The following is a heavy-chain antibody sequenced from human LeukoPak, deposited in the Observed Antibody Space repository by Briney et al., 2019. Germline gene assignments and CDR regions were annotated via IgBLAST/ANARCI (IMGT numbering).Heavy chain of an antibody. J-gene: IGHJ4*02. D-gene: IGHD6-25*01. CDR3: ARIDPLGFFDQ. Sequence: SETLSLACSVSGGFSSRYYWSWVRQPLGKGLEWLGHIFHSGHSNYNASLTSRIRMSVDTSKAQFSLELASVTAADTAVYYCARIDPLGFFDQWGPGILVTVSS. CDR1: GGFSSRYY. V-gene: IGHV4-59*12. CDR2: IFHSGHS.